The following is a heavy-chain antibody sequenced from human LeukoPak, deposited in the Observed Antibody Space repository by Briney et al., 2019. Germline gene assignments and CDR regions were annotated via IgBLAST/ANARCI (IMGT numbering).Heavy chain of an antibody. CDR2: IKQDGSEQ. Sequence: GGSLRLSCAASGFTYSNYWMTWVRQAPGKGLEWVANIKQDGSEQYYVDSVKGRFTISRDNAKNTLYLQMNSLRAEDTAVYYCAKDSFDYWGQGTLVTVSS. V-gene: IGHV3-7*01. CDR1: GFTYSNYW. J-gene: IGHJ4*02. CDR3: AKDSFDY.